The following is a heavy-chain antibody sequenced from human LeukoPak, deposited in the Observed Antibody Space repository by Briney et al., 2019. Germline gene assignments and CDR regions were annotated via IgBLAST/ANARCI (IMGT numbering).Heavy chain of an antibody. V-gene: IGHV3-23*01. CDR3: AKDKVGVVADFFDY. J-gene: IGHJ4*02. CDR2: ISAGDGRT. Sequence: PGGSLRLSYAASGFTFISYAMTWVRQAPGKGLEWVSSISAGDGRTYYADSVKGRFTISRDNSKNTLYLQTSSLRLDDTAVYYCAKDKVGVVADFFDYWGQGTLVTVSS. CDR1: GFTFISYA. D-gene: IGHD2-15*01.